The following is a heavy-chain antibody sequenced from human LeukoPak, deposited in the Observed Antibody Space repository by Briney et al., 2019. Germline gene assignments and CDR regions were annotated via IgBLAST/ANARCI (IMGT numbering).Heavy chain of an antibody. V-gene: IGHV1-8*01. CDR3: ARGVAGTIFGVVYYSYMDV. CDR1: GYTFTSYD. CDR2: MNPNSGNT. J-gene: IGHJ6*03. D-gene: IGHD3-3*01. Sequence: GASVKVSCKASGYTFTSYDINWVRQATGQGLEWMGWMNPNSGNTGYAQKFQGRVTMTRNTSISTAYMELSSLRSEDTAVYYCARGVAGTIFGVVYYSYMDVWGKGTTVTVSS.